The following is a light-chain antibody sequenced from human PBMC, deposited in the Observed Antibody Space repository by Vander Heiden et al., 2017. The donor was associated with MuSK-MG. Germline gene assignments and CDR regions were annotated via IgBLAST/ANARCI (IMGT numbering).Light chain of an antibody. Sequence: QSALTQPPSASGSPGQSVTISCTGTGSDVGYYNYVSWYQQHPGKAPKVMIYEVSQRPPGVPDRFSGAKSGNTASLTVSGLRPEDEATYYCRSYAGSNNLLFGGGTRLTVL. CDR2: EVS. CDR1: GSDVGYYNY. CDR3: RSYAGSNNLL. J-gene: IGLJ2*01. V-gene: IGLV2-8*01.